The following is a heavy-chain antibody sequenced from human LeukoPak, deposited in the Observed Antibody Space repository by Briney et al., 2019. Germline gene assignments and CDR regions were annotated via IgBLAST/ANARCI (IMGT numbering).Heavy chain of an antibody. J-gene: IGHJ4*02. V-gene: IGHV4-31*03. Sequence: SQTLSLTCTVSGGSISSGGYYWSWIRQHPGTGLEWIGYIYYSGSTYYNPSLKSRVTISVDTSKNQFSLKLSSVTAADTAVYYCARSRSGYYYAYWGQGTLVTVSS. D-gene: IGHD3-22*01. CDR1: GGSISSGGYY. CDR2: IYYSGST. CDR3: ARSRSGYYYAY.